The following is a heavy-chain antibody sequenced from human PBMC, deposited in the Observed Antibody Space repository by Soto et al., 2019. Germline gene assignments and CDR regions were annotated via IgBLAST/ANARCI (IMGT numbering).Heavy chain of an antibody. CDR3: LQPLDF. CDR1: GFTFSNYG. J-gene: IGHJ4*02. Sequence: PGGSLRLSCAASGFTFSNYGMHWVRQAPGKGLEWVAAIWYDGSNKYYADSVKGRFTISLRLISVTAADTAIYFCAREGNLGRWLQPLDFWGQGTLVTVSS. CDR2: IWYDGSNK. V-gene: IGHV3-33*01. D-gene: IGHD5-12*01.